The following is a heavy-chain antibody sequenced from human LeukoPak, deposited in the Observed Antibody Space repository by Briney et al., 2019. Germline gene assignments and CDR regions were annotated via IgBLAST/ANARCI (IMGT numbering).Heavy chain of an antibody. Sequence: GGSLRLSCAASGFTFSSYEMNWVRRAPGKGLEWVSYISSSGSTIYYADSVKGRFTVSRDNAKNSLYLQMNSLRAEDTAVYFCAGGGLQQLDYWGQGTLVTVSS. J-gene: IGHJ4*02. V-gene: IGHV3-48*03. D-gene: IGHD4-11*01. CDR3: AGGGLQQLDY. CDR2: ISSSGSTI. CDR1: GFTFSSYE.